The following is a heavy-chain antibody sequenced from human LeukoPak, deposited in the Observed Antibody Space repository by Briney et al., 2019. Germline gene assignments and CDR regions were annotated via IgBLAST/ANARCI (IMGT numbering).Heavy chain of an antibody. D-gene: IGHD6-13*01. CDR2: IKQDGSDK. Sequence: GDSLRLSCAASGFTFTKYWMTWVRQAPGKGLEWVGNIKQDGSDKNYMDSVKGRFTISRDNTKNSVYLQMSSLRAEDTAVYYCASGSSSWYKLTPEYFQHWGQGTLVTVSS. J-gene: IGHJ1*01. V-gene: IGHV3-7*01. CDR3: ASGSSSWYKLTPEYFQH. CDR1: GFTFTKYW.